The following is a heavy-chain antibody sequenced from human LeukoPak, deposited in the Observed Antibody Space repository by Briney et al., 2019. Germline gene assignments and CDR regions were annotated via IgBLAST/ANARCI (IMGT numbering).Heavy chain of an antibody. CDR3: AKYSSSSWRSAFGK. D-gene: IGHD6-13*01. V-gene: IGHV3-21*04. Sequence: PGGSLRLSCAASGFTFSSYSMNWVRQAPGKGLEWVPSISSSSYIYYADSVKGRFTISRDNSKNTLYLQMNSLRAEDTALYFCAKYSSSSWRSAFGKWGQGTMVTVSS. J-gene: IGHJ3*02. CDR1: GFTFSSYS. CDR2: ISSSSYI.